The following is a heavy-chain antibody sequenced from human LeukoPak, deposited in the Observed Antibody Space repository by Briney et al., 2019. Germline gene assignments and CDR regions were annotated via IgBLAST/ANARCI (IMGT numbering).Heavy chain of an antibody. V-gene: IGHV4-39*01. CDR3: ARLELYSSSWYDY. Sequence: SETLSLACTVSGGSISSSSYYWGWIRQPPGKGLEWIGSIYYSGSTYYNPSLKSRVTISVDTSKNQFSLKLSSVTAADTAVYYCARLELYSSSWYDYWGQGTLVTVSS. CDR1: GGSISSSSYY. CDR2: IYYSGST. D-gene: IGHD6-13*01. J-gene: IGHJ4*02.